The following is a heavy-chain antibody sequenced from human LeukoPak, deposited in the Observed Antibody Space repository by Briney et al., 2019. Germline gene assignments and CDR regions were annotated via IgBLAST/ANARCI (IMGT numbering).Heavy chain of an antibody. CDR2: MHPGNGNT. CDR3: AREGSYCVGGDCYSFDF. CDR1: GYRFISNY. D-gene: IGHD2-21*02. V-gene: IGHV1-2*02. Sequence: ASVKVSCKASGYRFISNYIQWVRQAPGLGPEWMGWMHPGNGNTRYAEKFQGRVTMTRDTSINTAYMDLSSLRSDDTAVYYCAREGSYCVGGDCYSFDFWGQGSLITVSS. J-gene: IGHJ4*02.